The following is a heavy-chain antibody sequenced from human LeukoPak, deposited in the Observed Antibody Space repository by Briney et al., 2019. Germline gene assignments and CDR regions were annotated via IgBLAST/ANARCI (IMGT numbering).Heavy chain of an antibody. V-gene: IGHV1-46*01. Sequence: ASVKVSRKASGYTFTSYDINWVRQAPGQGLEWMGIINPSGGSTSYAQKFQGRVTMTRDMSTSTVYMELSSLRSEDTAVYYCARVVGGSSGDFDYWGQGTLVTVSS. D-gene: IGHD5-12*01. CDR3: ARVVGGSSGDFDY. CDR1: GYTFTSYD. J-gene: IGHJ4*02. CDR2: INPSGGST.